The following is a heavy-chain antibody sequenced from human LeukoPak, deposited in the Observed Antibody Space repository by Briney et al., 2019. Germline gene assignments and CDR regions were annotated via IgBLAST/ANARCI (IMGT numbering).Heavy chain of an antibody. V-gene: IGHV4-39*01. D-gene: IGHD3-10*01. CDR2: IYYSGST. CDR3: ATSDLPPSFGELLYY. J-gene: IGHJ4*02. Sequence: SETLSLTCTVSGGSISSSSYYWGWFRQPPGKGLEWIGSIYYSGSTYYNPSLKSRVTISVDTSKNQFSLKLSSVTAADTAVYYCATSDLPPSFGELLYYWGQGTLVTVSS. CDR1: GGSISSSSYY.